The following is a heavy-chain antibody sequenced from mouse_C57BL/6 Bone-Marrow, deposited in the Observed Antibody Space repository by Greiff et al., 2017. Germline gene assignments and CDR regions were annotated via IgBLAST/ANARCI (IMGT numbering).Heavy chain of an antibody. Sequence: VQLQQSGPELVKPGASVKISCKASGYTFTDYYINWVKQRPGQGLEWIGWIFPGSGSTYYNEKFKGKATLTVDKSSSTAYMLLSSLTSEDSAVYFCARRGAYYYGSSSYYFDYWGQGTTLTVSS. D-gene: IGHD1-1*01. J-gene: IGHJ2*01. V-gene: IGHV1-75*01. CDR1: GYTFTDYY. CDR3: ARRGAYYYGSSSYYFDY. CDR2: IFPGSGST.